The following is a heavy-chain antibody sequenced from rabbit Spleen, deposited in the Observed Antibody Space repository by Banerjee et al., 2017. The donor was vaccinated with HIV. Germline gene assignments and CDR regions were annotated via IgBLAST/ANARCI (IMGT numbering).Heavy chain of an antibody. J-gene: IGHJ6*01. V-gene: IGHV1S45*01. Sequence: QEQLVESGGGLVQPEGSLTLTCTASGFSFSFNHYMCWVRQAPGKGPEWIACIDSGSSGFTYFANWAKGRFTSSKTSSTTVTLQMTSLTVADTATYFCARDAASSFSSYGMDLWGPGHPGHRL. CDR2: IDSGSSGFT. D-gene: IGHD8-1*01. CDR3: ARDAASSFSSYGMDL. CDR1: GFSFSFNHY.